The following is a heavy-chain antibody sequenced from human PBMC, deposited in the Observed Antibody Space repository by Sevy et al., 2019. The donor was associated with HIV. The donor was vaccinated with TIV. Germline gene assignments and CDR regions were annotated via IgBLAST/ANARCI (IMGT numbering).Heavy chain of an antibody. CDR1: GFSLLDYS. CDR2: VTARKGDT. CDR3: ARGRNFYLDH. D-gene: IGHD4-4*01. Sequence: ASVKFSCKTSGFSLLDYSVAWVRQAPGQGFEWMGWVTARKGDTKYAQKVEGRVTMTTDSSRKTVYMELRSLTSDDTAIYYCARGRNFYLDHWAQGSRVTVSS. J-gene: IGHJ4*02. V-gene: IGHV1-18*01.